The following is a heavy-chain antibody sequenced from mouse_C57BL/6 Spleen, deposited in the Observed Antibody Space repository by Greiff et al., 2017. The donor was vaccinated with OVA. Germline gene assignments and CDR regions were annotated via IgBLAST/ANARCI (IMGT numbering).Heavy chain of an antibody. CDR2: IRNKANGYTT. CDR1: GFTFTDYY. J-gene: IGHJ4*01. CDR3: ASRYGNYGGYAMDY. V-gene: IGHV7-3*01. D-gene: IGHD2-1*01. Sequence: EVQLMESGGGLVQPGGSLSLSCAASGFTFTDYYMSWVRQPPGKALEWLGFIRNKANGYTTEYSASVKGRFTISRDNSQSILYLQMNALRAEDSATYYCASRYGNYGGYAMDYWGQGTSVTVSS.